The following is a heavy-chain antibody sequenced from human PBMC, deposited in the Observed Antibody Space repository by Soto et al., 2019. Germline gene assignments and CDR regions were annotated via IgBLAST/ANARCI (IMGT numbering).Heavy chain of an antibody. V-gene: IGHV3-23*01. CDR1: GFTFSNAL. CDR3: AKLLGTIAAARDY. D-gene: IGHD6-13*01. CDR2: ISGSGGST. Sequence: WGSLRLSCAASGFTFSNALINLVRQAPGKGLEWVSAISGSGGSTYYADSVKGRFTISRDNSKNTLYLQMNSLRAEDTAVYYCAKLLGTIAAARDYWGQGTLVTVSS. J-gene: IGHJ4*02.